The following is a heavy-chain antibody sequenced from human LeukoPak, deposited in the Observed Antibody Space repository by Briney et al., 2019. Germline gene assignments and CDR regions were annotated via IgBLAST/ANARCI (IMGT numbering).Heavy chain of an antibody. D-gene: IGHD6-13*01. CDR3: ARRGYSSTNYYYYGMDV. V-gene: IGHV1-69*13. CDR2: IIPIFGTA. CDR1: GGTFDSYA. J-gene: IGHJ6*02. Sequence: ASVKVSCKASGGTFDSYAISWVRQAPGQGLEWMGGIIPIFGTANYAQKFQGRVTITADESTSTAYMELSSLRSEDTAVYYCARRGYSSTNYYYYGMDVWGQGTTVTVSS.